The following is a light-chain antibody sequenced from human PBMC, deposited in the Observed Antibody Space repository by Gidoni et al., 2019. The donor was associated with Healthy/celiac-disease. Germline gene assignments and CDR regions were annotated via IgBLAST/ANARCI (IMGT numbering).Light chain of an antibody. CDR1: SSDVGGYNY. CDR2: DVS. V-gene: IGLV2-11*01. J-gene: IGLJ3*02. CDR3: CSYAGSYTLV. Sequence: QSALTPPRSVSGTPGQSVTIPFTGTSSDVGGYNYVSWYQQHPGKAPKLMIYDVSKRPSGVPDRFSGSKSGNTASLTISGLQAEDEADYYCCSYAGSYTLVFGGGTKLTVL.